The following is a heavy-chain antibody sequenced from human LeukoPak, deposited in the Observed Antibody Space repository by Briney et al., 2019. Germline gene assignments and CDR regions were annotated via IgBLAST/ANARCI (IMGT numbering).Heavy chain of an antibody. CDR3: AKDNAYYYADY. CDR2: IGYDGRNK. V-gene: IGHV3-30*02. D-gene: IGHD3-10*01. CDR1: GLTFSNYW. Sequence: PGGSLRLSCRDSGLTFSNYWMSWVRQVPGKGLEWVTFIGYDGRNKYYADSVKGRFTISRDNSKNTLYLQMNSLRAEDTAVYYCAKDNAYYYADYWGQGTLVTVSS. J-gene: IGHJ4*02.